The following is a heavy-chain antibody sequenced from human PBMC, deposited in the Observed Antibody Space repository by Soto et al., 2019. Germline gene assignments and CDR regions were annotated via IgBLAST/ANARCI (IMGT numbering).Heavy chain of an antibody. J-gene: IGHJ6*02. Sequence: GGSLRLSCAASGFNFISYDIHWVRQATGKGLEWVSGIGTAGDTYYPGAVEGRFIMSRENAENSVYLEMNSLRPGDTAVYYCARGVLGPGDYYYGMDVWGQGTTVTVSS. V-gene: IGHV3-13*01. CDR2: IGTAGDT. CDR3: ARGVLGPGDYYYGMDV. CDR1: GFNFISYD. D-gene: IGHD2-8*02.